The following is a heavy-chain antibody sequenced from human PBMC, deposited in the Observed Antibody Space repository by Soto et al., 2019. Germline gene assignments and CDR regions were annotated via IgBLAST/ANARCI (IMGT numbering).Heavy chain of an antibody. D-gene: IGHD2-8*01. V-gene: IGHV2-5*01. CDR1: AFSLSTNGVG. CDR2: IYWNEDK. CDR3: VHTVMVHTITGGHYFDY. Sequence: QITLEESGPTLVKPTQTLTLTCTFSAFSLSTNGVGVGWIRQPPGKPLEWLAVIYWNEDKRYSRSLKSRLSITKDTSKNQVVLTMTTMDPVDTATYYCVHTVMVHTITGGHYFDYRGQGILVTVYS. J-gene: IGHJ4*02.